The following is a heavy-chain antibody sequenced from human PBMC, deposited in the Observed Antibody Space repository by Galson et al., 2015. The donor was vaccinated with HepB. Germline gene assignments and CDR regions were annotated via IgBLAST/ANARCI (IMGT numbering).Heavy chain of an antibody. J-gene: IGHJ3*02. CDR3: ASLDSSSPFDAFDI. CDR2: IVPILGIT. CDR1: GGTFSSYA. D-gene: IGHD6-13*01. V-gene: IGHV1-69*04. Sequence: SVKVSCKASGGTFSSYAISWVRQAPGQGLEWMGRIVPILGITNYAQKFQGRVTITADKSTSTTYMELSSLRSEDTAVYYCASLDSSSPFDAFDIWGQGKMVTVSS.